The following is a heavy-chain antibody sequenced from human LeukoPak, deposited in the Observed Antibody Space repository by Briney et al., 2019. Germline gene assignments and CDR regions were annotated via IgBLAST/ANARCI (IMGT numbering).Heavy chain of an antibody. CDR3: AKSVDYYDSSSPGD. J-gene: IGHJ4*02. D-gene: IGHD3-22*01. Sequence: GGSLRLSCAASGFTFSSYAMSWLRRAPGKGLEWVSAISGRGGSTYYADSVKRRLTISRDISKNTLYLQMNSLRDEDTAVYYCAKSVDYYDSSSPGDWGQGTLVTVSS. CDR2: ISGRGGST. CDR1: GFTFSSYA. V-gene: IGHV3-23*01.